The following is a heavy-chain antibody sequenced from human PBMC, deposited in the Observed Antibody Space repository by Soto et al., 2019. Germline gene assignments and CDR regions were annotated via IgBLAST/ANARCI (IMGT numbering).Heavy chain of an antibody. J-gene: IGHJ3*02. V-gene: IGHV4-31*03. Sequence: SETLSLTCTVSGGSFSGGGYYWSWIRQHPGKGLEWMGYISYSRSTKYKPSLQSRITISVDTSKNQFSLRLTSVTAADTAIYFCARTSIFGVVLNAFDIWGPGTLVTVSS. CDR2: ISYSRST. CDR3: ARTSIFGVVLNAFDI. CDR1: GGSFSGGGYY. D-gene: IGHD3-3*01.